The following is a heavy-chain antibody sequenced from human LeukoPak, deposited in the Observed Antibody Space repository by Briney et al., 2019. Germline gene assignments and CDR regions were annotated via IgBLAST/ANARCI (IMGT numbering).Heavy chain of an antibody. Sequence: SETLSLTCTVSGGSISGYYWSWIRQPPGKGLEWIGYIYYSGSINYNPSLKSRVTMSVDTSKNQFSLKLTSVTAADTTVYYCVRFVVVVPAGRFDPRGQGAPVTASS. J-gene: IGHJ5*02. V-gene: IGHV4-59*08. CDR2: IYYSGSI. D-gene: IGHD2-2*01. CDR3: VRFVVVVPAGRFDP. CDR1: GGSISGYY.